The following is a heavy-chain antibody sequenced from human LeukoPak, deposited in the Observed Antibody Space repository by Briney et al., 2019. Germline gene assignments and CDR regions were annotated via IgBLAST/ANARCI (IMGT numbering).Heavy chain of an antibody. CDR3: TREARAGNWFDP. Sequence: GASLKVSCKASGYTFNNYYIHWVRQAPGQGLEWMGWINPDSGDANYAQKFQGRVTMTRDTSINTLYMELSRLTYDDTAIFYCTREARAGNWFDPWGQGTLITVS. D-gene: IGHD5-12*01. CDR2: INPDSGDA. CDR1: GYTFNNYY. J-gene: IGHJ5*02. V-gene: IGHV1-2*02.